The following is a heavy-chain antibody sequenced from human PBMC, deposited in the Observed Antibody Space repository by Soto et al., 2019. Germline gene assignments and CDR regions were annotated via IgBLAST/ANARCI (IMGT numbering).Heavy chain of an antibody. CDR1: GFTFSNYV. D-gene: IGHD3-3*01. CDR2: ISGSGDRT. J-gene: IGHJ4*02. V-gene: IGHV3-23*01. CDR3: AKDTNYDFWSGDVGYFDY. Sequence: GGSLGLSCAASGFTFSNYVITWVRQAPGKGLEWVSGISGSGDRTYYADSVKGRFTISRDNSKNTLYLQMNSLRAEDTAVYYCAKDTNYDFWSGDVGYFDYWGQGTKVTVSS.